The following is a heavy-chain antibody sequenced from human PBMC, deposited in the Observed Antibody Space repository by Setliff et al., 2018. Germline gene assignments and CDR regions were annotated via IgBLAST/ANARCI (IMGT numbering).Heavy chain of an antibody. D-gene: IGHD3-22*01. Sequence: PSETLSVTCAVSGYSISSGYYWGWIRQPPGKGLEWIGSIYHSGSTYYNPSLKSRVTISVDTSKNQFSLKLSSVTAADTAVYYCARQPEGGYYDSSGYYGMAPYYFDYWGQGTLVTVSS. CDR3: ARQPEGGYYDSSGYYGMAPYYFDY. CDR1: GYSISSGYY. V-gene: IGHV4-38-2*01. CDR2: IYHSGST. J-gene: IGHJ4*02.